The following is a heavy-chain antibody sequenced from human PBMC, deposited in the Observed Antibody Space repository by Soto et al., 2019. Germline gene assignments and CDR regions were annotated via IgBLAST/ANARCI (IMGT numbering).Heavy chain of an antibody. CDR2: IYYTGGT. V-gene: IGHV4-31*03. D-gene: IGHD2-15*01. J-gene: IGHJ4*01. CDR1: GGSISSDGYY. Sequence: TLSLTCTVSGGSISSDGYYWNWIRQHPEKGLEWIGYIYYTGGTYYNPSLKSRVSISIDTSKNQFSLTLSSVTAADTAVYYCARGSRYCSGGNCYSLRFDYRGQGTLVTVSS. CDR3: ARGSRYCSGGNCYSLRFDY.